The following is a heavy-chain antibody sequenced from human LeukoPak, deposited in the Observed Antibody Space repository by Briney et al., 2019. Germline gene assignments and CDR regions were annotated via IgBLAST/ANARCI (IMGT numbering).Heavy chain of an antibody. CDR1: GGSFSGYY. V-gene: IGHV4-34*01. CDR3: ARAGLLLGAFDI. D-gene: IGHD3-22*01. Sequence: SETLSLTCAVYGGSFSGYYWSWIRQPPGKGLEWIGEINHSGSTNHNPSLKSRVTISVDTSKNQFSLKLSSVTAADTAVYYCARAGLLLGAFDIWGQGTMVTVSS. CDR2: INHSGST. J-gene: IGHJ3*02.